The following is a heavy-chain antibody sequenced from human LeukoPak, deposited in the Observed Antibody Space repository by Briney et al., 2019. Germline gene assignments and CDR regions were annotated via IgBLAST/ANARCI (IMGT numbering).Heavy chain of an antibody. J-gene: IGHJ4*02. CDR1: GFTFSSYA. Sequence: GGSLRLSCAASGFTFSSYAMSWVRQAPGKGLEWVSAISGSGGSTYYADSVKGRFTISRDNSKDTLYLQMNSLRAEDTAVYYCARALYGDYIDYWGQGALVTVSS. D-gene: IGHD4-17*01. CDR2: ISGSGGST. CDR3: ARALYGDYIDY. V-gene: IGHV3-23*01.